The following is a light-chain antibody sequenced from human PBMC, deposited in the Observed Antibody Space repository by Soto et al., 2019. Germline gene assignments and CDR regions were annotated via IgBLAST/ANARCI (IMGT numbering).Light chain of an antibody. Sequence: QSVLTQPASVSGSPGQSITISCTGTSSDVGGYKYVSWYQQHPGKAPKLMIYEVSNRPSGVPNRFSASKSGNTASLTISGLQAEDEADYYCSSYAGSNNLVFGGGTKLTVL. CDR2: EVS. CDR1: SSDVGGYKY. CDR3: SSYAGSNNLV. J-gene: IGLJ2*01. V-gene: IGLV2-14*01.